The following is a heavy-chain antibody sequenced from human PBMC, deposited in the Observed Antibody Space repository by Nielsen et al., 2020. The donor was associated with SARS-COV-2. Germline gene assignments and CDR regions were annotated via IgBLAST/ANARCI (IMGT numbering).Heavy chain of an antibody. Sequence: SETLSLTCAVSGGSVSSNDWWTWVRQSQGKGLEWIGIVSHSGSINYNPSLKRRVPLSMDKSKRQFSLRRTSVSAADTAVYFCARGDLVVVPSPIVGPGPFFYYFYLDVWGKGTKVIVSS. CDR1: GGSVSSNDW. V-gene: IGHV4-4*02. CDR3: ARGDLVVVPSPIVGPGPFFYYFYLDV. D-gene: IGHD5-12*01. CDR2: VSHSGSI. J-gene: IGHJ6*03.